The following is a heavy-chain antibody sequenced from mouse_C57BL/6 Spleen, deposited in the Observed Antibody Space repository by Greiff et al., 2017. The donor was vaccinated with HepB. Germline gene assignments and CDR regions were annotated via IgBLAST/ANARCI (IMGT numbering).Heavy chain of an antibody. Sequence: EVKLLESGPGLVKPSQSLSLTCSVTGYSITSGYYWNWIRQFPGNTLEWMGYISYDGSNNYNPSLKNRISITRDTSKNQFFLKLNSVTTEDTATYYCARVYSNYEFAYWGQGTLVTVSA. D-gene: IGHD2-5*01. CDR3: ARVYSNYEFAY. V-gene: IGHV3-6*01. CDR2: ISYDGSN. J-gene: IGHJ3*01. CDR1: GYSITSGYY.